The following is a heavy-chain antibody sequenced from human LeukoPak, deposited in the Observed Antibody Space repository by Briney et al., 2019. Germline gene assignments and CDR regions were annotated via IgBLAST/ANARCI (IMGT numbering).Heavy chain of an antibody. CDR1: GFIFSSYE. V-gene: IGHV3-48*03. Sequence: GGSLRLSCAASGFIFSSYEMNWVRQAPGKGLEWVSYIDGSGGTIHYADSVKGRFTISRDNAKNSLYLQMNSLRVEDTADYYCARGVGRASYYYYMDVWGKGTTVTVSS. CDR2: IDGSGGTI. CDR3: ARGVGRASYYYYMDV. J-gene: IGHJ6*03. D-gene: IGHD3-10*01.